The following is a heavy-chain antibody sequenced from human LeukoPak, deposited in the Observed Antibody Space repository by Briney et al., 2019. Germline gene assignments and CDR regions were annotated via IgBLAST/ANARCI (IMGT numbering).Heavy chain of an antibody. CDR3: ASRLRWGGNFDY. Sequence: SETLSLTCTVSGGSISSNNYFWGWIRQPPGKGLEWIGSIYDSGSTYYNPSLKSRVTISVDTSKNQFSLKLNSVTAADTAVYYCASRLRWGGNFDYWGQGTLVTVSS. J-gene: IGHJ4*02. CDR1: GGSISSNNYF. CDR2: IYDSGST. D-gene: IGHD4-23*01. V-gene: IGHV4-39*07.